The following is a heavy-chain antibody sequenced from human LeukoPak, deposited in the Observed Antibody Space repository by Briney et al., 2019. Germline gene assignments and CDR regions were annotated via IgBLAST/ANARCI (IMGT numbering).Heavy chain of an antibody. D-gene: IGHD4-23*01. J-gene: IGHJ4*02. Sequence: SETLSLTCTVSGGSISSSSYYWGWIRQPPGKGLEWIGSIYYSGSTYYNPSLKSRVTISVDTSKNQFSLKLSSVTAADTAVYYCARHWEVTPEPFDYWGQGTLVTVSS. CDR1: GGSISSSSYY. V-gene: IGHV4-39*01. CDR2: IYYSGST. CDR3: ARHWEVTPEPFDY.